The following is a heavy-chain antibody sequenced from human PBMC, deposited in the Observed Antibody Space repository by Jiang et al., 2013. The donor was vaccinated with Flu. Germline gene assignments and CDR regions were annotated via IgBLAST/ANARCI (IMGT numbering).Heavy chain of an antibody. CDR2: IFSNDEK. D-gene: IGHD2-21*02. V-gene: IGHV2-26*01. J-gene: IGHJ4*02. Sequence: KPTQTLTLTCSVSGFSLSDPTMGVGWIRQPPGKALELLAHIFSNDEKFHTTSLRRRLSISKDASRSQVVLTMTKMDRGDTATYFCARMRYECGGDCYWTFDNWGQGTPVSVSP. CDR3: ARMRYECGGDCYWTFDN. CDR1: GFSLSDPTMG.